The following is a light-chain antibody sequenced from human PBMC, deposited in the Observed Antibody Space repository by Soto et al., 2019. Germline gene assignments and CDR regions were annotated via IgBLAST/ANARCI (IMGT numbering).Light chain of an antibody. Sequence: EIVMTQSPATLSVSPGERATLSCRASQSVSSNLAWYQQKPGQAPRLLIYGASTRATGIPARFSGSGSGTHFTLTISSLQPEDFAVYYCQQYNNWPPWPFAQGTXV. CDR2: GAS. CDR3: QQYNNWPPWP. V-gene: IGKV3-15*01. J-gene: IGKJ1*01. CDR1: QSVSSN.